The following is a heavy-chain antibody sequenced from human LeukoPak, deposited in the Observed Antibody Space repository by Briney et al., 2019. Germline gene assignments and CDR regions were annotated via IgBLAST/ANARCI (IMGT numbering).Heavy chain of an antibody. V-gene: IGHV3-23*01. Sequence: GGSLRLSCAVSGITLSNYGMSWVRQAPGKGLEWVAGSSDSGGRTDYADSVKGRFTISRDNPKNTLYLQMNSLRTEDTAVYFCAKRGVVIRVILVGFHKEAYYFDSWGQGALVTVSS. J-gene: IGHJ4*02. D-gene: IGHD3-22*01. CDR1: GITLSNYG. CDR3: AKRGVVIRVILVGFHKEAYYFDS. CDR2: SSDSGGRT.